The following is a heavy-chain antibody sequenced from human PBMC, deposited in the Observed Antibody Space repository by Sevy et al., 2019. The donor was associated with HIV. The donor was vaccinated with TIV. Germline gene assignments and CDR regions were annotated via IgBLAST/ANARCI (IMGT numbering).Heavy chain of an antibody. D-gene: IGHD7-27*01. J-gene: IGHJ5*02. CDR3: ARDPDWGALDR. V-gene: IGHV3-7*01. CDR1: GFTFSDFW. Sequence: GGSLRLSCEVSGFTFSDFWMTWVRQRPGKGLGWVAYINKDEHQINLLDSVRGRFTTSRDNAKNSLYLLMDSLRAEDTAIYYCARDPDWGALDRWGQGTLVTVSS. CDR2: INKDEHQI.